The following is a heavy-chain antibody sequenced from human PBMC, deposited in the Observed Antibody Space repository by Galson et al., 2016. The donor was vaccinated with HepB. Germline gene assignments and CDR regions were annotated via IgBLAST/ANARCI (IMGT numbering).Heavy chain of an antibody. V-gene: IGHV1-2*06. CDR1: GYTFTDYY. J-gene: IGHJ3*02. D-gene: IGHD3/OR15-3a*01. CDR2: ITPNSGGT. CDR3: ASHDYWNDNHDSFDI. Sequence: SVKVSCKASGYTFTDYYIHWVRQAPGQGLEWMGRITPNSGGTKYAEGFQGRVTISGDTSKNQISLRLRPVIAAGTAVYYCASHDYWNDNHDSFDIWGQGTRVTVSS.